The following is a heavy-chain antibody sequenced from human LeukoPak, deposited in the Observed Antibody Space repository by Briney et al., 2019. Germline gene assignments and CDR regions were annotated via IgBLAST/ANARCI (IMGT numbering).Heavy chain of an antibody. CDR2: ISAYNGNT. CDR1: GYTFTSYG. CDR3: ARDRYGDYPYYYGMDV. V-gene: IGHV1-18*01. Sequence: ASVKVSCKASGYTFTSYGISWVRQAPGQGLEWMGWISAYNGNTNYAQKLQGRVTMTTDTSTSTAYMELRSLRSDDTAVYYCARDRYGDYPYYYGMDVWGQGTTVTVSS. D-gene: IGHD4-17*01. J-gene: IGHJ6*02.